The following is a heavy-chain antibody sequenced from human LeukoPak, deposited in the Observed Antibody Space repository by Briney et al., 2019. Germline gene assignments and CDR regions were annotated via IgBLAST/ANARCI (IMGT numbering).Heavy chain of an antibody. Sequence: TGRSLRLSCAASGFTFSSYAMHWVRQAPGKGLEWVSSISTTSTYIYYADSVKGRFTISRDNAKSSLYLQMNGLRAEDTAVYYCATEMSITMLRGEVAAYWGQGTLVTVSS. CDR3: ATEMSITMLRGEVAAY. D-gene: IGHD3-10*01. CDR1: GFTFSSYA. V-gene: IGHV3-21*01. J-gene: IGHJ4*02. CDR2: ISTTSTYI.